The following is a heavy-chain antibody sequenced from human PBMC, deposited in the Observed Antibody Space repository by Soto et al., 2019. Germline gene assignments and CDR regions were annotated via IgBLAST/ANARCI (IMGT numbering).Heavy chain of an antibody. V-gene: IGHV3-30*18. CDR2: ISYDGSNK. CDR1: GFTFSSYG. J-gene: IGHJ6*02. Sequence: QVQLVESRGGVVQPGRSLRLSCAASGFTFSSYGMHWVRQAPGKGLEWVAVISYDGSNKYYADSVKGRFTISRDNSKNTLYLQMNSLRAEDTAVYYCAKDIRGGPNYYYGMDVWGQGTTVTVSS. CDR3: AKDIRGGPNYYYGMDV. D-gene: IGHD3-16*01.